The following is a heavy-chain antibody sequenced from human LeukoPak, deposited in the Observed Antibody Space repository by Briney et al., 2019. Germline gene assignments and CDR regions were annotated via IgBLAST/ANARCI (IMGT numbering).Heavy chain of an antibody. CDR1: GFTFSTYA. V-gene: IGHV3-64*02. Sequence: GGSLRLSCAASGFTFSTYAMHWVRQAPGKGLEYVSAISTNGDSTYYADSVKGRFTISRDNSKNTLYLQMNSLRAEDTTVYYCARESHSSGYYWRFDLYAFDIWGQGTMVTVSS. CDR3: ARESHSSGYYWRFDLYAFDI. CDR2: ISTNGDST. D-gene: IGHD3-22*01. J-gene: IGHJ3*02.